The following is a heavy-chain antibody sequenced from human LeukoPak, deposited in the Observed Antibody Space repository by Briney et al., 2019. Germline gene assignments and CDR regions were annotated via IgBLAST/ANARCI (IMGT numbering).Heavy chain of an antibody. CDR3: ARDEYYYDSSGYRLHDAFDI. CDR1: GGSISSGGYY. Sequence: PSETLSLTCTVSGGSISSGGYYWSWIRQHPGKGLEWIGYIYYSGSTYYKPSLKSRVTISVDTSKNQFSLKLSSVTAADTAVYYCARDEYYYDSSGYRLHDAFDIWGQGTMVTVSS. D-gene: IGHD3-22*01. J-gene: IGHJ3*02. CDR2: IYYSGST. V-gene: IGHV4-31*03.